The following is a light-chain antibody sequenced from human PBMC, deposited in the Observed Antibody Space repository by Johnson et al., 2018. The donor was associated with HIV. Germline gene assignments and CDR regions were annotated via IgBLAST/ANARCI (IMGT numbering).Light chain of an antibody. CDR3: GTWENSLSTGGV. V-gene: IGLV1-51*01. J-gene: IGLJ1*01. CDR2: DIN. Sequence: QSVLTQPPSVSAAPGQKVTISCSGSSSNIGNNYVSWYQQLPGTAPKLLIYDINKRPSGIPDRFSGSKSGTSATPGITGLQTGDEADYYCGTWENSLSTGGVFGTGTKVIVV. CDR1: SSNIGNNY.